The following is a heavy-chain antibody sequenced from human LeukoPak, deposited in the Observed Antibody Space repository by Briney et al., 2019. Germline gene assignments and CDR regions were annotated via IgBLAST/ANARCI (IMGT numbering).Heavy chain of an antibody. Sequence: PSETLSLTCAVSGYSISSGYYWGWIRQPPGKGLEWIGGIYHSGSTYYNPSLKSRVTISVDTSKNQFSLKLSSVTAADTAVYYCARQVGHCSSTSCYTFDYWGQGTLVTVSS. J-gene: IGHJ4*02. CDR2: IYHSGST. CDR3: ARQVGHCSSTSCYTFDY. D-gene: IGHD2-2*02. V-gene: IGHV4-38-2*01. CDR1: GYSISSGYY.